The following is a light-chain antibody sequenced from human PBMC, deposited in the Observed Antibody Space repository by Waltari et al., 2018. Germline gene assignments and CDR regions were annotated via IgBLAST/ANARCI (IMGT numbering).Light chain of an antibody. CDR2: LAS. Sequence: EIVMTQSPLSLPVTPGEPASISCRSSQRLLRSNGNTYLEWFLQRPGQSPQFLIFLASRRASGVPDRFSGYGSGTDFTLNISRVEAEDVGIYYCMQGLQIPWTFGQGTKADIK. V-gene: IGKV2-28*01. CDR1: QRLLRSNGNTY. CDR3: MQGLQIPWT. J-gene: IGKJ1*01.